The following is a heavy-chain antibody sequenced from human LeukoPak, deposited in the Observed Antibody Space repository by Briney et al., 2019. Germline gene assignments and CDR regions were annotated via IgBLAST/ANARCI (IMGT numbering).Heavy chain of an antibody. CDR3: VRDFMGMGGTTAYLHH. CDR2: ISRSSRHV. J-gene: IGHJ1*01. D-gene: IGHD1-1*01. V-gene: IGHV3-21*01. CDR1: GFTFSDYS. Sequence: GGSLRLSCAASGFTFSDYSMNWVRQAPGKGLEWVSSISRSSRHVYYGGSVKGRFTISRDNAKNSLFLQMNSLRAEDMAVHYYVRDFMGMGGTTAYLHHWGQGTLVTVSS.